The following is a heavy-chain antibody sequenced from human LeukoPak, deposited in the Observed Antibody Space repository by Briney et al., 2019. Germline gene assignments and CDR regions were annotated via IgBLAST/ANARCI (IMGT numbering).Heavy chain of an antibody. D-gene: IGHD4-17*01. CDR1: GFTFSNHE. CDR2: ISSSGGSI. J-gene: IGHJ4*02. CDR3: ASPGNYDYGDYVPLDY. Sequence: GGSLRLSCAASGFTFSNHEMNWVRQAPGKGLEWVSYISSSGGSIYYADSVEGRFTISRDNAKNSLYLQMNSLRDEDTAVYYCASPGNYDYGDYVPLDYWGQGTLVTVSS. V-gene: IGHV3-48*03.